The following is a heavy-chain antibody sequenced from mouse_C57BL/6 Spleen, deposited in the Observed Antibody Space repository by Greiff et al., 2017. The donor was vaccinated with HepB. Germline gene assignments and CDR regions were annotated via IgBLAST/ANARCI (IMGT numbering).Heavy chain of an antibody. CDR3: ANYYGSSWGYCDV. D-gene: IGHD1-1*01. V-gene: IGHV1-19*01. J-gene: IGHJ1*03. CDR1: GYTFTDYY. CDR2: INPYNGGT. Sequence: EVQLQQSGPVLVKPGASVKMSCKASGYTFTDYYMNWVKQSHGKSLEWIGVINPYNGGTSYNQKFKGKATLTVDKSSSTAYMELNSLTSEDSAVYYCANYYGSSWGYCDVWGTGTTVTVSS.